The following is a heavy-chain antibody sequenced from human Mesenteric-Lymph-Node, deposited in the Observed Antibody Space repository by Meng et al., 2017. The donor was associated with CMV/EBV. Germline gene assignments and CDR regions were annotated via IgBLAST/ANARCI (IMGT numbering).Heavy chain of an antibody. CDR1: GGSFRDYY. V-gene: IGHV4-34*01. CDR3: ARGRKYYDFWSGPLSHPYFDY. CDR2: INHSGGT. J-gene: IGHJ4*02. D-gene: IGHD3-3*01. Sequence: SETLSLTCAVYGGSFRDYYWSWIRQPPGKGLEWIGEINHSGGTNYNPSLKSRVTISLDTSKNQFSLNLNSVTAADTAVYYCARGRKYYDFWSGPLSHPYFDYWGQGTLVTVSS.